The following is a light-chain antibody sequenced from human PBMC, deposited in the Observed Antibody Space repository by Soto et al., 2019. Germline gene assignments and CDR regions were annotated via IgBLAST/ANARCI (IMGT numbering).Light chain of an antibody. CDR3: QQRQYWPPIT. J-gene: IGKJ5*01. Sequence: EIVMTQSPATLSVSPGERATLSCRASQSVSSNLAWYQQKPGQAPRLLIYGASTRATGIPARFSGSGFGTDFTLTISSLEPEDFAVYYCQQRQYWPPITFGQGTRLEIK. CDR2: GAS. V-gene: IGKV3-15*01. CDR1: QSVSSN.